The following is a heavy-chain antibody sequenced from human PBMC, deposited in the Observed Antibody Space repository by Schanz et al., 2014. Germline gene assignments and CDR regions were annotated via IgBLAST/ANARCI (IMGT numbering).Heavy chain of an antibody. CDR2: ISGSNGNT. Sequence: QVQLVQSGAEVKKPGASVKVSCKASGYTFISYGIKWVRQAPGQGLEWMGWISGSNGNTNYTQKFQGGVTMTIDPYTSTAYMELRSLRSDDTAVFYCASSGAGYSSSWDFDYWGQGTLVTVSS. D-gene: IGHD6-13*01. V-gene: IGHV1-18*01. J-gene: IGHJ4*02. CDR1: GYTFISYG. CDR3: ASSGAGYSSSWDFDY.